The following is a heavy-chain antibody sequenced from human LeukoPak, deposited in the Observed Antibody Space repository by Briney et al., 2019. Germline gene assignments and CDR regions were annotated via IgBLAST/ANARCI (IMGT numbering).Heavy chain of an antibody. Sequence: SETLSLTCTVSGGSISSSSYYWGWIRQPPGKGLEWIGSIYYSGSTYYNPSLKSRVTISVDTSKNQFSLKLSSVAAADTAVYYCARGYGSGSYYKARYFDYWGQGTLVTVSS. J-gene: IGHJ4*02. CDR3: ARGYGSGSYYKARYFDY. CDR2: IYYSGST. CDR1: GGSISSSSYY. V-gene: IGHV4-39*01. D-gene: IGHD3-10*01.